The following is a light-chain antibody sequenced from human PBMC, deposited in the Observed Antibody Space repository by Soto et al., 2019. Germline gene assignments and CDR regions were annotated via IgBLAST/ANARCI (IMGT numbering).Light chain of an antibody. CDR2: GAS. CDR1: QSVSSSY. V-gene: IGKV3-20*01. Sequence: EIVLTQSPGTLSLSPGERATLSCRASQSVSSSYLAWYQQKPGQAPRLLIYGASKRATGIPDRFSGSGSGTDFTLTISRLEPEDLAVYYCQQYGSSRTFGQGTKVEI. J-gene: IGKJ1*01. CDR3: QQYGSSRT.